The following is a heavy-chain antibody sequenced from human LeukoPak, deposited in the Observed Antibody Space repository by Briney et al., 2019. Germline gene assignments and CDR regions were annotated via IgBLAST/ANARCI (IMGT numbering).Heavy chain of an antibody. V-gene: IGHV1-18*01. CDR2: ISAYNGNT. Sequence: ASVKVSYKASGYTFTSYGISWVRQAPGQGLEWMGWISAYNGNTNYAQKLQGRVTMTTDTSTSTAYMELRSLRSDDTAVYYCARDPPIYYDSRRAFDIWGQGTMVTVSS. CDR1: GYTFTSYG. J-gene: IGHJ3*02. D-gene: IGHD3-22*01. CDR3: ARDPPIYYDSRRAFDI.